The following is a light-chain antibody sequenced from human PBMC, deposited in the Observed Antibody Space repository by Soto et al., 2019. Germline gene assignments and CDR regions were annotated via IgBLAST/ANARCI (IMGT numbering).Light chain of an antibody. V-gene: IGKV3-15*01. Sequence: EIVMTQSPATLSLSPGERATLSCRASESVNNNLAWYQQKAGQAPRLLIYGASTRATGIPARFSGSGSGTEFTLTISSLQSEDFAVYYCQQYSIWRTFGQGTKV. CDR1: ESVNNN. J-gene: IGKJ1*01. CDR2: GAS. CDR3: QQYSIWRT.